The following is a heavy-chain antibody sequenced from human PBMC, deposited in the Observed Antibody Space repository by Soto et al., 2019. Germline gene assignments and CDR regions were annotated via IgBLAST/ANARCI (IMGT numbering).Heavy chain of an antibody. Sequence: SETLSLTCAVSGGSISSSNWWSWVRQPPGKGLEWIGEIYHSGSTNYNPSLKSRVTISVDRSKNQFSLNLSSVTAADTAVYYCARAGPGFCTNGACWFDPWGQGTLVTVSS. CDR1: GGSISSSNW. CDR2: IYHSGST. CDR3: ARAGPGFCTNGACWFDP. V-gene: IGHV4-4*02. D-gene: IGHD2-8*01. J-gene: IGHJ5*02.